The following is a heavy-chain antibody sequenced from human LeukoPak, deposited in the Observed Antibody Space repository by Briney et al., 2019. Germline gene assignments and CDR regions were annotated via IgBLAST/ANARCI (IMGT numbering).Heavy chain of an antibody. CDR3: ARDPIPSKYCSGGSCYSDWFDP. D-gene: IGHD2-15*01. V-gene: IGHV1-46*01. Sequence: ASGKVSCKASGYTFTSYYMHWVRQAPGQGLEWMGIINPSGGSTVYAQKFQGRVTMTRDTSTSTVYMELSSLRSEDTAVYYCARDPIPSKYCSGGSCYSDWFDPWGQGTLVTVSS. CDR2: INPSGGST. J-gene: IGHJ5*02. CDR1: GYTFTSYY.